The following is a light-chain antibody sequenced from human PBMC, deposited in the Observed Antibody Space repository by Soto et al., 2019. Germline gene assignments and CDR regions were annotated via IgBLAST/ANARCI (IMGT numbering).Light chain of an antibody. J-gene: IGKJ1*01. V-gene: IGKV1-5*03. CDR2: KAS. Sequence: DIQITHAPSTLSASVGDRVTITCRASQTIDSWLAWYQQRPGKPPNLLIYKASTLASGVPSRFSGSGYGTEFTLTINLLQPDDFATYYCQQYHSYSGTFGQATK. CDR1: QTIDSW. CDR3: QQYHSYSGT.